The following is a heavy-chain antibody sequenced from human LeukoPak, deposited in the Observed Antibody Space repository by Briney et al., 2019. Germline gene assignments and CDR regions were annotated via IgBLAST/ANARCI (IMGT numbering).Heavy chain of an antibody. CDR2: IYPGDSDT. CDR3: ARHSMGGYCSSTSCSPSGWFDP. J-gene: IGHJ5*02. Sequence: GESLKISCKGSGYSFTSYWIGWVRQMPGKGLEWMGIIYPGDSDTRYSPSFQGQVTTSADKSISTAYLQWSSLKASDTAMYYCARHSMGGYCSSTSCSPSGWFDPWGQGTLVTVSS. D-gene: IGHD2-2*01. CDR1: GYSFTSYW. V-gene: IGHV5-51*01.